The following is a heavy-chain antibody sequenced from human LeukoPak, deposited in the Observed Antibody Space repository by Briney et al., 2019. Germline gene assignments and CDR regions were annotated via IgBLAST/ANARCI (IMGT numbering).Heavy chain of an antibody. Sequence: ASVKVSCKASGYTFSGTGWYLYWLRQAPGQGLECMGWIYPNNGATGYAQKFQGRVAMTRDTSISTAYMELSRLRPDDTAVYYCARDGPAQMVDLDYWGQGTLVTVSS. CDR3: ARDGPAQMVDLDY. CDR2: IYPNNGAT. CDR1: GYTFSGTGWY. J-gene: IGHJ4*02. D-gene: IGHD3-10*01. V-gene: IGHV1-2*02.